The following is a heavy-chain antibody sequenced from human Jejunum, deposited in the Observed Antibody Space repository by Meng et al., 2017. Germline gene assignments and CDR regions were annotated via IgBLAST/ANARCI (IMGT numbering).Heavy chain of an antibody. CDR3: ARDWDWVVWDY. CDR2: IKPDGRTT. J-gene: IGHJ4*02. Sequence: EVQLVASGGGLVQPGGSLTLSCAASGFTVSTYAMHWVRQAPGKGLVWVSQIKPDGRTTAYADSVKGRFTISRDDAKNTVYLEMNSLRAEDASVYYCARDWDWVVWDYWGQGTLVTVSS. D-gene: IGHD3/OR15-3a*01. V-gene: IGHV3-74*01. CDR1: GFTVSTYA.